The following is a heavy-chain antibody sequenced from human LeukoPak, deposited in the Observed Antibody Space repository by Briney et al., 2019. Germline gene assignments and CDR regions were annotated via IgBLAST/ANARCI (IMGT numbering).Heavy chain of an antibody. Sequence: PGGSLRLSCAASGFTFSSNWMSWVRQAPGKGLEWVANVKQDGSEKYYVDSVKGRFTISTDNAKNSLYLQMNSLRAEDTAVYYCARLVFGRDERHFDYWGQGTLVTVSS. D-gene: IGHD6-25*01. V-gene: IGHV3-7*01. CDR1: GFTFSSNW. J-gene: IGHJ4*02. CDR2: VKQDGSEK. CDR3: ARLVFGRDERHFDY.